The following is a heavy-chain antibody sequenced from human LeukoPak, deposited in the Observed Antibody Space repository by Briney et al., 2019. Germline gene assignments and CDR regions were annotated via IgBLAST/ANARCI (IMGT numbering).Heavy chain of an antibody. CDR2: IDATGDTI. V-gene: IGHV3-48*03. J-gene: IGHJ4*02. D-gene: IGHD3-22*01. Sequence: GGSLRLSCAASGFTFSSYEFNWVRQAPGKGLQWISYIDATGDTIFYSDSVRGRFTISRDNTRNSLFLQMNSLRAEDTAVYYCARDSSAMPRGYSDYWGLGTLVTVSS. CDR3: ARDSSAMPRGYSDY. CDR1: GFTFSSYE.